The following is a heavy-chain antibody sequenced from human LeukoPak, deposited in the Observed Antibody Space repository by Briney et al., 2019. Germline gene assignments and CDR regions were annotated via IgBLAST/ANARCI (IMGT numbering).Heavy chain of an antibody. D-gene: IGHD2-15*01. J-gene: IGHJ4*02. V-gene: IGHV4-39*01. Sequence: SETLSLTCTVSGCSVSSSSSYYWVWIRQPPGKGLEWIGSISYSGGTYSSPSLEGRVTISVDTSENQFSLNLSSVTAAGTAAYYCARLDEPGLLLKYYFDYWGRGTLVTVSS. CDR2: ISYSGGT. CDR1: GCSVSSSSSYY. CDR3: ARLDEPGLLLKYYFDY.